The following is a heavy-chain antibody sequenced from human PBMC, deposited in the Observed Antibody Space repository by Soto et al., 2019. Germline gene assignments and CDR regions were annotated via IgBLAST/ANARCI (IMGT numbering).Heavy chain of an antibody. CDR2: IYYSGST. J-gene: IGHJ4*02. Sequence: PSETLSLTCTVSGGSISSYYWSWIRQPPGKGLEWIGYIYYSGSTNYNPSLKSRVTISVDTSKNQFSLKLSSVTAADTAVYYCARGGSRWPYHFDYWGQGTLVTVSS. V-gene: IGHV4-59*08. CDR3: ARGGSRWPYHFDY. CDR1: GGSISSYY. D-gene: IGHD6-13*01.